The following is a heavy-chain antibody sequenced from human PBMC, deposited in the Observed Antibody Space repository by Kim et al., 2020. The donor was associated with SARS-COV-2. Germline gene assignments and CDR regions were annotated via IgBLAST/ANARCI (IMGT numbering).Heavy chain of an antibody. D-gene: IGHD3-22*01. CDR2: INHSGST. V-gene: IGHV4-34*01. CDR1: GGSFSGYY. CDR3: ARAAYYYDSSGYDELDY. J-gene: IGHJ4*02. Sequence: SETLSLTCAVYGGSFSGYYWSWIRQPPGKGLEWIGEINHSGSTNYNPSLKSRVTISVDTSKNQLSLKLSSVTAADTAVYYCARAAYYYDSSGYDELDYWGQGTLVTVSS.